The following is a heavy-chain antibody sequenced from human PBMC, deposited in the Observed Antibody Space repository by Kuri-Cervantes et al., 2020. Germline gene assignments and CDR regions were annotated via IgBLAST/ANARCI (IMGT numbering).Heavy chain of an antibody. CDR3: ARWGLVPAAPLDY. V-gene: IGHV3-30*03. J-gene: IGHJ4*02. Sequence: GESLKISCAASGFTFSSYGTHWVRQAPGKGLEWVAVISYDGSNKYYADSVKGRFTISRDNSKNTLYLQMNSLRAEDTAVYYCARWGLVPAAPLDYWGQGTLVTVSS. D-gene: IGHD2-2*01. CDR1: GFTFSSYG. CDR2: ISYDGSNK.